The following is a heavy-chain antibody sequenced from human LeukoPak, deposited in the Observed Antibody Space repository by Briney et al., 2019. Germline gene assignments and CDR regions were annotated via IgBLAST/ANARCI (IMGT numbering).Heavy chain of an antibody. J-gene: IGHJ4*02. V-gene: IGHV3-30*02. D-gene: IGHD6-19*01. CDR3: SKDRTVGIAVAGFFDY. CDR1: GFPFSRYG. Sequence: GGSLRLYCASSGFPFSRYGMHWVGPAPGKGLEWVAFIRHDGSNQYYEDSVKGRFTHSRENSKNTLFLQMNSLRAEDTAVYFCSKDRTVGIAVAGFFDYWGQGTLVTVSS. CDR2: IRHDGSNQ.